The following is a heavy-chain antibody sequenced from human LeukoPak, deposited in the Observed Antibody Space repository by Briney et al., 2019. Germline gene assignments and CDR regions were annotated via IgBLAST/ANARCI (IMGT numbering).Heavy chain of an antibody. D-gene: IGHD2-21*02. CDR1: GFTFSNYA. CDR3: AKDFVVVPGNVNYFDY. CDR2: ISGSGDNT. V-gene: IGHV3-23*01. Sequence: PGGSLRLSCAASGFTFSNYAMSWVRQVPGKGLEWVSAISGSGDNTYYADSVKGRFTVSRDNSKNTLYVQMKSLRAEDTAVYYCAKDFVVVPGNVNYFDYWGQGTLVTVSS. J-gene: IGHJ4*02.